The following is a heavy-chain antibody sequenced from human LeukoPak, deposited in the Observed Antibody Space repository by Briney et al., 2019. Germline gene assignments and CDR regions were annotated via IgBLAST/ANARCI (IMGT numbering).Heavy chain of an antibody. CDR2: MYLSGTT. V-gene: IGHV4-4*02. J-gene: IGHJ4*02. D-gene: IGHD6-19*01. CDR1: GDSINSLDL. Sequence: SETLSLTCTVSGDSINSLDLWSWVRQPPGKGLEWIGEMYLSGTTHSNPSVKSRVTISIDKSKNQFFLNLSSVTAADTAVYFCAGRSRSGWYYDYWGQGTLVTVSS. CDR3: AGRSRSGWYYDY.